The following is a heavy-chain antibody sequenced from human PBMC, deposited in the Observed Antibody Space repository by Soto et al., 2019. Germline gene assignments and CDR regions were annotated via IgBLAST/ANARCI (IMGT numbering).Heavy chain of an antibody. CDR3: ARAMGTARTPPPHDAFDI. CDR1: GFTFSSYA. Sequence: GGSLRLSCAASGFTFSSYAMHWVRQAPGKGLEWVAVISYDGSNKYYADSVKGRFTISRDNSKNTLYLQMNSLRAEDTAVYYCARAMGTARTPPPHDAFDIWGQGTMVTGSS. V-gene: IGHV3-30-3*01. D-gene: IGHD1-1*01. J-gene: IGHJ3*02. CDR2: ISYDGSNK.